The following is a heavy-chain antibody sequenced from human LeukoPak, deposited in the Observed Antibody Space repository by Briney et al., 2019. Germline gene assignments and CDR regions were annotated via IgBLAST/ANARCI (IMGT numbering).Heavy chain of an antibody. CDR3: AKDPRRSRNYDYYYYYGMDV. D-gene: IGHD4-11*01. J-gene: IGHJ6*02. CDR1: GFTFSSYG. V-gene: IGHV3-30*18. CDR2: ISYDGSNK. Sequence: GGSLRLSCAASGFTFSSYGMHWVRQAPGKGLEWVAVISYDGSNKYYADSVKGRFTISRDNSKNTLYLQMNSLRAEDTAVYYCAKDPRRSRNYDYYYYYGMDVWGQGTAVTVSS.